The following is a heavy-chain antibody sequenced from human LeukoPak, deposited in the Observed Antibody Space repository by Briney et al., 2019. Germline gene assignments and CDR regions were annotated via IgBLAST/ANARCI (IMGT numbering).Heavy chain of an antibody. Sequence: ASVKVFCKASGYTFTGYYMHWVRQAPGQGLEWMGWINPNSGGTNYAQKFQGRVTMTRDTSISTAYMELSRLRSDDTAVYYCARGAWYYDSSGVNWFDPWGQGTLVTVSS. J-gene: IGHJ5*02. D-gene: IGHD3-22*01. V-gene: IGHV1-2*02. CDR1: GYTFTGYY. CDR2: INPNSGGT. CDR3: ARGAWYYDSSGVNWFDP.